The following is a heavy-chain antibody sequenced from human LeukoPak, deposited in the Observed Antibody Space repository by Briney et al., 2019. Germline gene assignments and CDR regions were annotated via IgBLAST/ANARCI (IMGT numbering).Heavy chain of an antibody. V-gene: IGHV4-34*01. CDR1: GGSFSGYY. CDR3: ARLGGHSSSWYRVYYYYYMDV. CDR2: INHSGST. Sequence: TSETLSLTCAVYGGSFSGYYWSWIRQPPGKGLEWIGEINHSGSTNYNPSLKSRVTISVDTSKNQFSLKLSSVTAADTAVYYCARLGGHSSSWYRVYYYYYMDVWGKGTTVTVSS. J-gene: IGHJ6*03. D-gene: IGHD6-13*01.